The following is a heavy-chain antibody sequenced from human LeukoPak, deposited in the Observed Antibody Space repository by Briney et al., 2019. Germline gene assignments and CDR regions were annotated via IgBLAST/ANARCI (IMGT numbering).Heavy chain of an antibody. D-gene: IGHD2-8*02. CDR2: ISGSGGST. J-gene: IGHJ4*02. Sequence: PGGSLRLSCAASGFTFSSYAMSWVRQAPGKGLEWVSAISGSGGSTYYADSVKGRFTISRDNSKNTLYLQMNSLRAEDTAVYYCAKDYIIWPVGYGNSNYVTVFDYWGQGTLVTVSS. CDR3: AKDYIIWPVGYGNSNYVTVFDY. V-gene: IGHV3-23*01. CDR1: GFTFSSYA.